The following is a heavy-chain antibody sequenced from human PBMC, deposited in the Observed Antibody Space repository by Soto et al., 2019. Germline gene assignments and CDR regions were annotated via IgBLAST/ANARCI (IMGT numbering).Heavy chain of an antibody. CDR1: GYTFTSYD. V-gene: IGHV1-8*01. Sequence: QVPLVQSGAEVKKPGASVKVSCKASGYTFTSYDINWVRQATGQGLEWMGWMNPNSGNTGYAQKFQGRVTMTRNTSISTAYMELSSLRSEDTAVYYCARGRRFLEWLSPLDYMDVWGKGTTVTVSS. D-gene: IGHD3-3*01. J-gene: IGHJ6*03. CDR3: ARGRRFLEWLSPLDYMDV. CDR2: MNPNSGNT.